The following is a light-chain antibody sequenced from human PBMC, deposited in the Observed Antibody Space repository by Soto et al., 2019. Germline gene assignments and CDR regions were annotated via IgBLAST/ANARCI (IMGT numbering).Light chain of an antibody. CDR1: QSFRGL. Sequence: EVGVTQSPVTMSISPGERATLSCRASQSFRGLLAWYQQKPGQAPRLLIYDAYNRATGIPPRFSGSGSGTDFTLTISSLEPEDSAVYYCQQRHMWPITFGQGTRLEIK. J-gene: IGKJ5*01. V-gene: IGKV3-11*01. CDR3: QQRHMWPIT. CDR2: DAY.